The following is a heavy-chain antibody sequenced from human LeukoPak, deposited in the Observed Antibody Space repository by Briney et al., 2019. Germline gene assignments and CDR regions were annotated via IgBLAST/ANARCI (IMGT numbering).Heavy chain of an antibody. J-gene: IGHJ6*03. CDR1: GGSISSYY. D-gene: IGHD1-26*01. CDR2: IYYSGST. V-gene: IGHV4-59*01. Sequence: PSETLSLTCTASGGSISSYYWSWLRQPPGKGLEWIGDIYYSGSTNYNPSLKSRVTISVDTSKNQFSLKLSSVTAADTAVYYCARMGGWGARLYYYYYMDVWGKGTTVTISS. CDR3: ARMGGWGARLYYYYYMDV.